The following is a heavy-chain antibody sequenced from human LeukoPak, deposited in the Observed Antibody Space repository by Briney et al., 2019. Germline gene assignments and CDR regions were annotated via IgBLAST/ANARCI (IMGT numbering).Heavy chain of an antibody. J-gene: IGHJ5*02. D-gene: IGHD3-10*01. CDR3: AGGFPSTHNWLDP. V-gene: IGHV4-59*01. CDR2: IYYSGST. Sequence: SETLSLTCTVSGGSISSYYWSWIRQPPGKGLEWIGYIYYSGSTNYNPSLKSRVTISVDTSKNQFSLKLSSVTAADTAVYYCAGGFPSTHNWLDPWGQGTLVTVSS. CDR1: GGSISSYY.